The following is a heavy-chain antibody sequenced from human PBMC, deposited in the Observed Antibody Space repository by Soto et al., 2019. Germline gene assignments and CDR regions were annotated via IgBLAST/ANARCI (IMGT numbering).Heavy chain of an antibody. CDR2: IYYSGST. V-gene: IGHV4-59*01. CDR1: GGSINNYY. D-gene: IGHD4-17*01. Sequence: SETLSLTCTVSGGSINNYYWSWIRQPPGKGLEWIGHIYYSGSTSYNPSLKSRVTISVDTSKNQFSLKLSSVTAADTAVYYCARALLRSVPSRRYYHYMDVWGKGTTVTVSS. CDR3: ARALLRSVPSRRYYHYMDV. J-gene: IGHJ6*03.